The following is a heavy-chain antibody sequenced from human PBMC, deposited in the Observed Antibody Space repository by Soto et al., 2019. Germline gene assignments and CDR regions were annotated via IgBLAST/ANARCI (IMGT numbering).Heavy chain of an antibody. V-gene: IGHV5-51*01. J-gene: IGHJ6*03. Sequence: GASVKVSCKASGYTFTSYAMHWVRQAPGKGLEWMGIIYPGDSDTRYSPSFQGQVTISADKSISTAYLQWSSLKASDTAMYYCARRSSYYYYYMDVWGKGTTVTVSS. CDR3: ARRSSYYYYYMDV. CDR2: IYPGDSDT. CDR1: GYTFTSYA.